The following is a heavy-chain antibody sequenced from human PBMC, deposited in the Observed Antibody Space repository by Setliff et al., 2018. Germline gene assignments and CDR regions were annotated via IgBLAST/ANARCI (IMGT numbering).Heavy chain of an antibody. J-gene: IGHJ5*02. V-gene: IGHV3-23*01. CDR3: VRRVAGKGWFDP. Sequence: GGSLRLSCTASGFTFTSAVMTWFRQAPGKGLEWASAVTAFGGTTYDADSVKGRFTTSRDNSKNTIYLQMNNLGVDDTAIYYCVRRVAGKGWFDPWGQGTLVTV. D-gene: IGHD2-15*01. CDR2: VTAFGGTT. CDR1: GFTFTSAV.